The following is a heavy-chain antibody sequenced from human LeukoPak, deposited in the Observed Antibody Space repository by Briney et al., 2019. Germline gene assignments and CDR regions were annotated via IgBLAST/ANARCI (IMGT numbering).Heavy chain of an antibody. CDR3: ARWYSSGWAFDY. CDR2: IHYSGST. J-gene: IGHJ4*02. Sequence: SEPLTLLCTVSGGTISRYYWNWMRQPPGKGLEWIEYIHYSGSTKYNPSLNSRVNISVDTSKRQFSLKLSSVAAADTAVYCCARWYSSGWAFDYWGQGAMVSVCS. CDR1: GGTISRYY. V-gene: IGHV4-59*08. D-gene: IGHD6-19*01.